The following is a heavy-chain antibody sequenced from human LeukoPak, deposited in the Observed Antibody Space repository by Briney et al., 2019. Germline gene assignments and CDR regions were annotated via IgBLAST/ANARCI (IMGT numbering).Heavy chain of an antibody. J-gene: IGHJ4*02. CDR2: ISYSGST. Sequence: SETLSLTCTVSGGSISRYYWSWVRQSPGRGLEWIGYISYSGSTNSDPSLKSRVTISVDTAKNQFSLKVSSVTAADTAMYYCARHGDGAMVNFFDLWGQGALVTVSS. CDR3: ARHGDGAMVNFFDL. CDR1: GGSISRYY. V-gene: IGHV4-59*08. D-gene: IGHD5-18*01.